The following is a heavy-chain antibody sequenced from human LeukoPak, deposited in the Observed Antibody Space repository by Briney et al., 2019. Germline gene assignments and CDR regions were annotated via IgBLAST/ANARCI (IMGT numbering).Heavy chain of an antibody. CDR2: INAEGDDT. D-gene: IGHD5-12*01. V-gene: IGHV3-74*03. CDR3: ARGYAGGYFDL. Sequence: GGSLRLSCAASGFTFSSYNMHWVRQAPGEGLVWVSRINAEGDDTKYADTVKGRFTISRDNAKNTLSLQMNSLRAEDTAVYYCARGYAGGYFDLWGRGTLVTVSS. J-gene: IGHJ2*01. CDR1: GFTFSSYN.